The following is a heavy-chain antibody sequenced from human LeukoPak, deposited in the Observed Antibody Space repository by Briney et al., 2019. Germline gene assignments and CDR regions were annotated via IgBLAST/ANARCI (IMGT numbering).Heavy chain of an antibody. J-gene: IGHJ4*02. CDR3: ARDGAAVAGTTVY. CDR2: IKQDGSEK. Sequence: GGSLRLSCAASGFTFSSYWMSWVRQAPGKGLEWVANIKQDGSEKYYVDSVEGRFTISRDNAKNSLYLQMNSLRAEDTAVYYCARDGAAVAGTTVYWGQGTLVTVSS. D-gene: IGHD6-19*01. V-gene: IGHV3-7*03. CDR1: GFTFSSYW.